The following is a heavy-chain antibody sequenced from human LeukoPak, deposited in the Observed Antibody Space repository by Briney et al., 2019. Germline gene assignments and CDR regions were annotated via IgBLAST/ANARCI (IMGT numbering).Heavy chain of an antibody. V-gene: IGHV4-61*01. CDR3: ARGGIMALAGGLDF. J-gene: IGHJ4*02. CDR2: IYYSGST. CDR1: GGSVSSGSHY. Sequence: PSETPSLTCTVSGGSVSSGSHYWSWIRQPPGKGLEWIGYIYYSGSTNFNPSLKSRVTISVDTSKNQFSLKLSSVTAADTAVYYCARGGIMALAGGLDFWGQGTLVTVSS. D-gene: IGHD6-19*01.